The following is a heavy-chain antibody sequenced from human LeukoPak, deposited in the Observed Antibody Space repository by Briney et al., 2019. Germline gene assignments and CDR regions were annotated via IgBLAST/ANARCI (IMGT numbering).Heavy chain of an antibody. CDR1: GGSISSYY. CDR2: IYYSGST. V-gene: IGHV4-59*08. D-gene: IGHD1-26*01. J-gene: IGHJ4*02. CDR3: ARLASGSYGPLTPFDY. Sequence: ASETLSLTCTVSGGSISSYYWSWIRQPPGKGLEWIGDIYYSGSTNYNPSLKSRVTISVDTSNNQFSLRLSSVTAADTAVYYSARLASGSYGPLTPFDYWGQGTLVTVSS.